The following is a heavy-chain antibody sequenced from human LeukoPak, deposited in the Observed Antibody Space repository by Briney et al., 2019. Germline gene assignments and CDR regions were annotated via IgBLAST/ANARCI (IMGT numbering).Heavy chain of an antibody. J-gene: IGHJ4*02. D-gene: IGHD5-18*01. CDR2: ISWDGGST. V-gene: IGHV3-43D*03. Sequence: GGSLRLSCAASGFTFDDYAMHWVRQAPGKGLEWVSLISWDGGSTYYADSVKGRFTISRDNSKNSLYLQMNSLRAEDTALYYCANGNTAMVLGYNDLDYWGQGTLVTVSS. CDR3: ANGNTAMVLGYNDLDY. CDR1: GFTFDDYA.